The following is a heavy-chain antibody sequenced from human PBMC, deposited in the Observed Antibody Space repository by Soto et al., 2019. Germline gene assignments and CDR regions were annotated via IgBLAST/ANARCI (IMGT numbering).Heavy chain of an antibody. Sequence: QVQLVQSGVEVKKPGASLKVSCKASGYTFTSYGITWVRQAPGQGLEWMGWISADNGVTNYAQKLQGRVTMTTDTATTTDYMELRNLRSGDTAVYYCSRRGGLPDYWGQGTLVTVSS. V-gene: IGHV1-18*01. CDR2: ISADNGVT. CDR1: GYTFTSYG. CDR3: SRRGGLPDY. J-gene: IGHJ4*02. D-gene: IGHD3-10*01.